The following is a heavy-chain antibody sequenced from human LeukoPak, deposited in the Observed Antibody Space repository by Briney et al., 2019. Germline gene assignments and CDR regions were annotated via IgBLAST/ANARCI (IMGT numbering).Heavy chain of an antibody. D-gene: IGHD3-22*01. J-gene: IGHJ3*01. Sequence: AAVKVSCKASVGSFSSFAISWVPQAPRQGVGWMGGIIPIFGTADCAQKFQARVTITTEESTSTAYMELSSLRSEDTAVYYCAGVYYYDSSGLVRRFDSFDVWGQGTMVTVSS. CDR3: AGVYYYDSSGLVRRFDSFDV. CDR2: IIPIFGTA. CDR1: VGSFSSFA. V-gene: IGHV1-69*05.